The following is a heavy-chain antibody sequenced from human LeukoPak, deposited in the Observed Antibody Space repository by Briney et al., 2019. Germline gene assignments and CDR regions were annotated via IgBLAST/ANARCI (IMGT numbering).Heavy chain of an antibody. V-gene: IGHV1-69*13. Sequence: ASVKVSCKASGGTFSSYSISWVRQAPGQGLEWMGGIIPSFNIPNYAQKFQGRVTITADESTSTAYMELSSLRSEDTAVYYCASVYLHGMDVWGQGTTVTVSS. J-gene: IGHJ6*02. D-gene: IGHD1-14*01. CDR3: ASVYLHGMDV. CDR2: IIPSFNIP. CDR1: GGTFSSYS.